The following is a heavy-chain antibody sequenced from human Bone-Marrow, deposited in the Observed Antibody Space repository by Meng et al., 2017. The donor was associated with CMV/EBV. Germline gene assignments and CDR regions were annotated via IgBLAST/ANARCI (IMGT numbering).Heavy chain of an antibody. CDR1: GYSISSGYY. D-gene: IGHD1-26*01. Sequence: SETLSLTCTVSGYSISSGYYWGWIRQPPGKGLEWIGSIYHSGSTYYNPSLKSRVTISVDTSKNQFSLKLSSVTAADTAVYYCARLIVGATYVDYWGQGTLVTVSS. CDR2: IYHSGST. J-gene: IGHJ4*02. CDR3: ARLIVGATYVDY. V-gene: IGHV4-38-2*02.